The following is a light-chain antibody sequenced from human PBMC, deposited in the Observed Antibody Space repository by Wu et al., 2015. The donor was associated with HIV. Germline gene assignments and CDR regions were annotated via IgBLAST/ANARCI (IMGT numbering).Light chain of an antibody. J-gene: IGKJ5*01. V-gene: IGKV3-11*01. CDR2: DAS. Sequence: ESVLTQSPDTLSLSPGERATLSCRASQSVSSHLAWYQQKPGQAPRLLIYDASNRATDIPARFSGSGSGTDFTLTISSLEPEDFAIYYCQYRTTFGQGTRLESK. CDR3: QYRTT. CDR1: QSVSSH.